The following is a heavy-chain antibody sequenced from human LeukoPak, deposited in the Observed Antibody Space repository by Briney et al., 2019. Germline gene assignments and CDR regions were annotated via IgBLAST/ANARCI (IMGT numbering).Heavy chain of an antibody. J-gene: IGHJ5*02. V-gene: IGHV4-59*01. D-gene: IGHD6-19*01. Sequence: PSETLSLTCTVSGGSISSYYWSWIRQPPGKGLEWIGYIYYSGSTNYNPSLKSRVTISVDTSKNQFSLKLSSVTAAYTAVYYCARWLYSSGWYWGNWFDPWGQGTLVTVSS. CDR1: GGSISSYY. CDR3: ARWLYSSGWYWGNWFDP. CDR2: IYYSGST.